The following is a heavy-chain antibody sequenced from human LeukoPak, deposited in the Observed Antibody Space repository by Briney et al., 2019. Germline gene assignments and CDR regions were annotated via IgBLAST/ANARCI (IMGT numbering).Heavy chain of an antibody. CDR3: ARASLPYYDILTGPYDP. D-gene: IGHD3-9*01. V-gene: IGHV1-46*01. CDR1: GYTFTSYY. CDR2: INPSGGST. Sequence: ASVKVSCKASGYTFTSYYMHWVRQAPGQGLEWMGIINPSGGSTSYARKFQGRVTMTRDTSTSTVYMELSSLRSEDTAVYYCARASLPYYDILTGPYDPWGQGTLVTVSS. J-gene: IGHJ5*02.